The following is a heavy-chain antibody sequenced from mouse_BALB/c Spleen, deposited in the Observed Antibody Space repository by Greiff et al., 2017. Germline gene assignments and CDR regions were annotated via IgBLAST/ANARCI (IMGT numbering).Heavy chain of an antibody. Sequence: VHVKQSGAELVKPGASVKLSCTASGFNIKDTYMHWVKQRPEQGLEWIGRIDPANGNTKYDPKFQGKATITADTSSNTAYLQLSSLTSEDTAVYYCARGLRPHFDYWGQGTTLTVSS. V-gene: IGHV14-3*02. CDR3: ARGLRPHFDY. CDR2: IDPANGNT. J-gene: IGHJ2*01. D-gene: IGHD2-2*01. CDR1: GFNIKDTY.